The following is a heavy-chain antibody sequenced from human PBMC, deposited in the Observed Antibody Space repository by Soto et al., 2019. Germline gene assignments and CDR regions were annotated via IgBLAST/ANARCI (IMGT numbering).Heavy chain of an antibody. D-gene: IGHD4-17*01. V-gene: IGHV3-23*01. CDR2: ISGSGGRT. J-gene: IGHJ3*02. CDR1: GFSFRNYA. CDR3: AKDPNGDYVGAFDI. Sequence: EVQLLESGGNLIQPGGSLRLSCAASGFSFRNYAMSWVRQAPGAGLEWVSGISGSGGRTYYADSVKGRFTISRDNSNNAFFLQMNSLRAEDTALYYCAKDPNGDYVGAFDIWGRGTMVSVSS.